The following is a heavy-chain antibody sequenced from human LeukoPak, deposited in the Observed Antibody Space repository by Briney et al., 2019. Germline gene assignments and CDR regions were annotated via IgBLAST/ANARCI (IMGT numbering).Heavy chain of an antibody. V-gene: IGHV3-30-3*01. Sequence: PGGSLRLSCAASGFTFSSYAMHWVRQAPGKGLEWVAVISYDGSNKYYADSVKGRFTISRDNSKNTLYLQMNSLRAEDTAVYYCAKVGIQPFDYWGQGTLVTVSS. CDR3: AKVGIQPFDY. CDR1: GFTFSSYA. CDR2: ISYDGSNK. D-gene: IGHD5-18*01. J-gene: IGHJ4*02.